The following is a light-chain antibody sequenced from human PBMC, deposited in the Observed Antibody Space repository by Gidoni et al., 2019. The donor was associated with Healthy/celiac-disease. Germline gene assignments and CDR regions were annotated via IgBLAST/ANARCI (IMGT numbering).Light chain of an antibody. CDR3: HQYYSSPT. CDR2: WAS. Sequence: DIVMTQSPDSLAVSLGERATINCKSSQSVLYSSNNKNYLAWYQQKPGQPPKLLIYWASTRESGVRDRFSGSGSGTDFTLTISSLQAEDVAVYYCHQYYSSPTFGQGTKLEIK. J-gene: IGKJ2*01. V-gene: IGKV4-1*01. CDR1: QSVLYSSNNKNY.